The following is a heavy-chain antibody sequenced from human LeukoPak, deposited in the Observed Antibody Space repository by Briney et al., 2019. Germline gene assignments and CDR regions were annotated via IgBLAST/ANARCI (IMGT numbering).Heavy chain of an antibody. CDR1: GFTFDDYG. Sequence: GGSLRLSCAASGFTFDDYGMSWVRQAPGKGLEWVSAIIGSGDTTYYAASVKGRLTISRDNSRNTLYLQMNSLRAEDTAVYYCAKVTGGDMITYGGLDYWGQGTLVTVSS. D-gene: IGHD3-16*01. CDR2: IIGSGDTT. CDR3: AKVTGGDMITYGGLDY. J-gene: IGHJ4*02. V-gene: IGHV3-23*01.